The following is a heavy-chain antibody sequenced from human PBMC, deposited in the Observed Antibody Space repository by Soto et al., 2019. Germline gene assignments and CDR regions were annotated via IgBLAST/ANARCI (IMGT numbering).Heavy chain of an antibody. CDR2: INPNSGGT. CDR3: ARYCSGGSCPNDAFDI. CDR1: GYTFTGYY. Sequence: ASVKVSCKASGYTFTGYYMHWVRQAPGQGLEWMRWINPNSGGTNYAQRFQGWVTMTRDTSISTAYMELSRLRSDDTAVYYCARYCSGGSCPNDAFDIWGQGTMVTVSS. V-gene: IGHV1-2*04. D-gene: IGHD2-15*01. J-gene: IGHJ3*02.